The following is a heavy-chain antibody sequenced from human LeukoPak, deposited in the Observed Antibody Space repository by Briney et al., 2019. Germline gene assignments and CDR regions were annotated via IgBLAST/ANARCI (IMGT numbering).Heavy chain of an antibody. CDR2: INHSGST. D-gene: IGHD6-19*01. CDR3: ARAGGWYPPNFDY. Sequence: PSETLSLTCAVYGGSFSGYYWSWIRQPPGKGLEWIGEINHSGSTNYNPSLKSRVTISVDTSKNQFSLKLSSVTAADTAVYYCARAGGWYPPNFDYWGQGTLVTVSS. J-gene: IGHJ4*02. V-gene: IGHV4-34*01. CDR1: GGSFSGYY.